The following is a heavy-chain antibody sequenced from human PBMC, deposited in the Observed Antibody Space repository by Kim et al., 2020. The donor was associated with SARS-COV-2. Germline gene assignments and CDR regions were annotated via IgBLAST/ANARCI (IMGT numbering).Heavy chain of an antibody. D-gene: IGHD6-6*01. J-gene: IGHJ6*02. CDR1: GYTLTELS. V-gene: IGHV1-24*01. Sequence: ASVKVFCKVSGYTLTELSMHWVRQAPGKGLEWMGGFDPEDGETIYAQKFQGRVTMTEDTSTDTAYMELSSLRSEDTAVYYCATWDPSSSSPNYYYYYGMDVWGQGTTVTVSS. CDR2: FDPEDGET. CDR3: ATWDPSSSSPNYYYYYGMDV.